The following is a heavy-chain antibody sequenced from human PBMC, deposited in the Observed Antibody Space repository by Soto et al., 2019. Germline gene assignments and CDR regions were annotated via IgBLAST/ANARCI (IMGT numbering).Heavy chain of an antibody. D-gene: IGHD3-22*01. Sequence: QVQLQQSGPGLVKPSGTLSLTCAVSGVSIGSSNWWSWVRQPPGKGLEWIGEIYHSGSTNYNPSLKHRVNISVDKSKNQFCLRLSSETAADTAVYYCARDTDYYSRRGEWFEPWGQGTLVTVSS. J-gene: IGHJ5*02. CDR3: ARDTDYYSRRGEWFEP. CDR2: IYHSGST. V-gene: IGHV4-4*02. CDR1: GVSIGSSNW.